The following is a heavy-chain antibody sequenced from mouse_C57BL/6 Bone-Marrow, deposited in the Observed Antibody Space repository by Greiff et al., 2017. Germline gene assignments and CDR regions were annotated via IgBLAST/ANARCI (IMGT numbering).Heavy chain of an antibody. D-gene: IGHD2-5*01. J-gene: IGHJ2*01. CDR2: INPNNGGT. CDR3: ARKDSNCDY. V-gene: IGHV1-26*01. CDR1: GYTFTDYY. Sequence: EVQLQQSGPELVKPGASVKISCKASGYTFTDYYMNWVKQSHGKSLEWIGDINPNNGGTSYNQKFKGKATLTVDKSTSTAYMELRSLTSEDSAVYYCARKDSNCDYWGQGTTLTVSS.